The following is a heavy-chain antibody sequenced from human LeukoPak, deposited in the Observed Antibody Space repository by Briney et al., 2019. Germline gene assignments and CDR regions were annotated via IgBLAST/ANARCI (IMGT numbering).Heavy chain of an antibody. D-gene: IGHD3-16*02. Sequence: PGGSLRLSCAASGFTFSSYWMSWVRQTPGKGLEWVSYISPSGDSIYCTDSVKGRFTISRDNAKNSLYLQMNSLRAEDTAVYYCAKVHHDYVWGSYRPLLGGWFDYWGQGTLVTVSS. V-gene: IGHV3-48*01. CDR1: GFTFSSYW. J-gene: IGHJ4*02. CDR2: ISPSGDSI. CDR3: AKVHHDYVWGSYRPLLGGWFDY.